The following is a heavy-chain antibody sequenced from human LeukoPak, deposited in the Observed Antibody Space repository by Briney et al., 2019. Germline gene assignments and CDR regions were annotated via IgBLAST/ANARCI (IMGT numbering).Heavy chain of an antibody. CDR1: GFTFSSYA. V-gene: IGHV3-30*04. J-gene: IGHJ4*02. Sequence: PGRSPRLSCAASGFTFSSYAMHWVRQAPGKGLEWVAVISYDGSNKYYADSVKGRFTISRDNSKNTLYLQMNSLRAEDTAVYYCASIYPFNYYDSSGYYYPYFDYWGQGTLVTVSS. CDR3: ASIYPFNYYDSSGYYYPYFDY. D-gene: IGHD3-22*01. CDR2: ISYDGSNK.